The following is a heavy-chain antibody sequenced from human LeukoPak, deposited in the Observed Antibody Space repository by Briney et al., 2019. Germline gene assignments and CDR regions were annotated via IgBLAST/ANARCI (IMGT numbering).Heavy chain of an antibody. CDR1: GFTFSSYA. Sequence: LRLSCAASGFTFSSYAMSWVRQPPGKGLEWIGYIYYSGSTYYNPSLKSRVSISVDTSKNQFSLKLSSVTAADTAVYYCARARCDTVTTPRYWYFDLWGRGTLVAVSS. V-gene: IGHV4-30-4*08. CDR3: ARARCDTVTTPRYWYFDL. D-gene: IGHD1/OR15-1a*01. CDR2: IYYSGST. J-gene: IGHJ2*01.